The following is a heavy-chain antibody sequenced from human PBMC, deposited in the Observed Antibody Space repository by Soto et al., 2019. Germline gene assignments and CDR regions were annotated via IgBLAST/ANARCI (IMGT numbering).Heavy chain of an antibody. CDR2: ITDSGDDT. CDR1: GFTFYNYS. Sequence: GGSLRLSCAAPGFTFYNYSMGWVRQAPGKGLEWVSAITDSGDDTYYIDSVKGRFTISRDNSKSTLYLQMNSLRAEDTAIYYCAKLGSSSWSPHYYFDYWGQGTLVTVSS. J-gene: IGHJ4*02. CDR3: AKLGSSSWSPHYYFDY. D-gene: IGHD2-2*01. V-gene: IGHV3-23*01.